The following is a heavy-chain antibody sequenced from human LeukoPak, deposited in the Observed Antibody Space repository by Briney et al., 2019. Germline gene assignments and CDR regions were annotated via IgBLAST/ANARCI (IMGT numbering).Heavy chain of an antibody. J-gene: IGHJ5*02. CDR2: ISYDGSNK. D-gene: IGHD2-15*01. CDR1: GFTFSSYA. CDR3: ARDHKTSDILNWFDP. V-gene: IGHV3-30*04. Sequence: RGSLRLSCAASGFTFSSYAMHWVRQAPGKGLEWVAVISYDGSNKYYADSVKGRFTISRDNSKNTLYLQMNSLRAEDTAVYYCARDHKTSDILNWFDPWGQGTLVTVSS.